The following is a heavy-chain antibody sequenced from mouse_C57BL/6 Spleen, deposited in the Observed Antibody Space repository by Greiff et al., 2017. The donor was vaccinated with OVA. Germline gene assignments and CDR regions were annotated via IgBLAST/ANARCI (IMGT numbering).Heavy chain of an antibody. CDR1: GFTFSDYG. Sequence: EVMLVESGGGLVKPGGSLKLSCAASGFTFSDYGMHWVRQAPEKGLEWVAYISSGSSTIYYADTVKGRFTISRDNAKNTLFLQMTSLRSEDTAMYYCARRTTVRAMDYWGPGTSVTVSS. V-gene: IGHV5-17*01. CDR2: ISSGSSTI. J-gene: IGHJ4*01. CDR3: ARRTTVRAMDY. D-gene: IGHD1-1*01.